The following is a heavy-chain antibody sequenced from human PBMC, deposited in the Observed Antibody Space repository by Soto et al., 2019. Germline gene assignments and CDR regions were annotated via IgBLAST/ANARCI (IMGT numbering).Heavy chain of an antibody. CDR3: AHRQVGATFPVWFDP. D-gene: IGHD1-26*01. CDR1: GFSLSTSGVG. Sequence: QITLKESGPTLVKPTQTLTLTCTFSGFSLSTSGVGVAWIRQPPGKALEWLALIYWDDDKRYSPSLKNRLTLTKDTSKNQVVLTMTNMDPVDTATYYCAHRQVGATFPVWFDPWGQGTLVTVSS. V-gene: IGHV2-5*02. CDR2: IYWDDDK. J-gene: IGHJ5*02.